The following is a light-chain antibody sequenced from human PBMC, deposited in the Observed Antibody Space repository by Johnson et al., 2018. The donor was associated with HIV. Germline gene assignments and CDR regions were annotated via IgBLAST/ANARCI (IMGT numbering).Light chain of an antibody. Sequence: QSVLTQPASVSAASGQKVNISCSGSNSNIGSYYVCWYQQLPVTAPKLLIYENDKRPSGIPDRFSGSKSGTSATLGITGLQPGDEADYYCGTWDSSLSAYVFGTGTKVTVL. CDR2: END. V-gene: IGLV1-51*02. CDR1: NSNIGSYY. J-gene: IGLJ1*01. CDR3: GTWDSSLSAYV.